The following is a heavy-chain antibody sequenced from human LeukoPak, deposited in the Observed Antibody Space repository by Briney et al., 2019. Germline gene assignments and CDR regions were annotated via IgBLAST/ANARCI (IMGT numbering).Heavy chain of an antibody. CDR3: ARHPGSHCSSASCYTGGVFDY. D-gene: IGHD2-2*02. J-gene: IGHJ4*02. V-gene: IGHV4-61*02. Sequence: SQTLSLTCTVSGGSISSGSYYWSWIRQPAGKGLEWIGRIYTSGSTNYNPSLKSRVTISVDTSKNQFSLKLSSVTAAGTAVYYCARHPGSHCSSASCYTGGVFDYWGQGTLVTVSS. CDR1: GGSISSGSYY. CDR2: IYTSGST.